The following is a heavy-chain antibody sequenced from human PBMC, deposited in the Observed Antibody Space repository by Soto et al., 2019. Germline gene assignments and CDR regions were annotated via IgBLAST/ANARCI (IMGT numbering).Heavy chain of an antibody. D-gene: IGHD6-19*01. CDR3: ATDRKRRYSSGWYPFDP. Sequence: EVQLVQSGAEVKKPGATVKISCKVSGYTFTDYYMHWVQQAPGKGLEWMGLVDPEDGETIYAEKFQGRVTITADTSTDTAYMELSSLRSEDTAVYYCATDRKRRYSSGWYPFDPWGQGTLVTVSS. J-gene: IGHJ5*02. CDR1: GYTFTDYY. V-gene: IGHV1-69-2*01. CDR2: VDPEDGET.